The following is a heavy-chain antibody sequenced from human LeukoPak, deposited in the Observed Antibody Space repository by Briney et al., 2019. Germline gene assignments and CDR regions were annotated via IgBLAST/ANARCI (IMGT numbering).Heavy chain of an antibody. J-gene: IGHJ3*02. CDR3: AREAAAAGTGAFDI. D-gene: IGHD6-13*01. CDR1: GGSISSGGYY. CDR2: IYYSGST. Sequence: SETLSLTCTVSGGSISSGGYYWSWIRQHPGKGLEWFGYIYYSGSTYYNPSLKSRVTISVDTSKNQFSLKLSSVTAADTAVYYCAREAAAAGTGAFDIWGQGTMVNVSS. V-gene: IGHV4-31*03.